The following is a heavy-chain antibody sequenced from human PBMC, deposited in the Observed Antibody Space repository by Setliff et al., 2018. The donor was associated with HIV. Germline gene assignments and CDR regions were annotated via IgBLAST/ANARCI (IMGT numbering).Heavy chain of an antibody. D-gene: IGHD6-19*01. J-gene: IGHJ6*02. CDR2: IYYSGST. Sequence: KSSETLSLTCSVPGGSINDQYFSWIRQPPGKGLEWIGSIYYSGSTNYNPSLKSRVTISVDTSKNQFSLKLSSVTAADTAVYYCARGAIAVAGISYYYYGMDVWGQGTTVTVSS. CDR1: GGSINDQY. V-gene: IGHV4-59*11. CDR3: ARGAIAVAGISYYYYGMDV.